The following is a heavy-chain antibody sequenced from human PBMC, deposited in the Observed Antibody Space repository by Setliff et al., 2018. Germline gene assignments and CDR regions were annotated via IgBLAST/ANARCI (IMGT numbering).Heavy chain of an antibody. D-gene: IGHD3-3*01. CDR2: IYTSGST. CDR3: ARERMYYNFWSGYSDY. Sequence: SETLSLTCTVSGGSISSGSYYWSWIRQPAGKGLEWIGRIYTSGSTNYNPSLKSRVTISVDTSKNQFPLKLSSVTAADTAVYYCARERMYYNFWSGYSDYWGQGTLVTVSS. V-gene: IGHV4-61*02. CDR1: GGSISSGSYY. J-gene: IGHJ4*02.